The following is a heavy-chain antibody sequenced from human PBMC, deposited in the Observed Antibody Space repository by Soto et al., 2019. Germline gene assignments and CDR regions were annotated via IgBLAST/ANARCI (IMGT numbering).Heavy chain of an antibody. Sequence: QVQLVESGGGVVQPGRSLRLSCAASGFTFSSYGMHWVRQAPGTGLEWVAVISYDGSNKYYADSVKGRFTISRDNSKNTLYMQMNSLRAEDTAVYYCATRNGVSGDPADYYYGMDVWGQGTTVTVSS. D-gene: IGHD2-21*02. CDR1: GFTFSSYG. V-gene: IGHV3-30*03. CDR2: ISYDGSNK. CDR3: ATRNGVSGDPADYYYGMDV. J-gene: IGHJ6*02.